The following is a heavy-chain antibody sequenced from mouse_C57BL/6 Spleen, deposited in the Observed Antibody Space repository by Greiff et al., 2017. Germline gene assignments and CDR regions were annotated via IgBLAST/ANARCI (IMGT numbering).Heavy chain of an antibody. CDR2: ISSGSSTI. J-gene: IGHJ2*01. V-gene: IGHV5-17*01. D-gene: IGHD2-5*01. CDR1: GFTFSDYG. CDR3: AKWEVTFDY. Sequence: EVQVVESGGGLVKPGGSLKLSCAASGFTFSDYGMHWVRQAPEKGLEWVAYISSGSSTIYYADTVKGRFTISRDNAKNTLFLQRPSLRYEDTALYYCAKWEVTFDYWGQGTTLTVSS.